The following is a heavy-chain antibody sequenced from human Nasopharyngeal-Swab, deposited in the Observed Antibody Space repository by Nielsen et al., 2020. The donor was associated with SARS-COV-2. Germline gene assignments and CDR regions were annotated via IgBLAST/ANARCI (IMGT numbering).Heavy chain of an antibody. CDR2: ISKDGSSQ. CDR3: ASKVETLHAFDV. V-gene: IGHV3-30*04. D-gene: IGHD2-21*02. CDR1: GFTFSDFS. Sequence: GASLEISCAASGFTFSDFSMHWVRQAPGKGLEWVAVISKDGSSQYYADFVKGRFTISRDNPKKTLSLQMNSLRLEDTAVYFCASKVETLHAFDVWGQGTTVTVSS. J-gene: IGHJ3*01.